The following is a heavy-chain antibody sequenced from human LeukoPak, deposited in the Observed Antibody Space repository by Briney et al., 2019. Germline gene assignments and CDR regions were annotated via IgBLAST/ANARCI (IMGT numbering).Heavy chain of an antibody. CDR2: IIPIFGTA. Sequence: SVKVSCKASGGTFSSYAISWVRQAPGQGLEWMGGIIPIFGTANYAQKFQGRVTITADESTSTAYMELSSLRSEDTAVYYCALDYDILTGRPYYFDSWGQGTLVTVSS. CDR1: GGTFSSYA. D-gene: IGHD3-9*01. J-gene: IGHJ4*02. V-gene: IGHV1-69*13. CDR3: ALDYDILTGRPYYFDS.